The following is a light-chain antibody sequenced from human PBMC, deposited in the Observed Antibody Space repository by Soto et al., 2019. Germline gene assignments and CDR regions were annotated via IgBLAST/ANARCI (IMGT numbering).Light chain of an antibody. CDR2: GAS. CDR1: QSVSSSY. V-gene: IGKV3-15*01. Sequence: EIVFTLSPGTLSLSPGERATLSCRASQSVSSSYLAWYQQKPGQAPRLLIYGASTRATGIPARFSGSGSGTEFTLTISSLQSEDFAVYYCQQYNNGLPWTFGQGTKVDIK. CDR3: QQYNNGLPWT. J-gene: IGKJ1*01.